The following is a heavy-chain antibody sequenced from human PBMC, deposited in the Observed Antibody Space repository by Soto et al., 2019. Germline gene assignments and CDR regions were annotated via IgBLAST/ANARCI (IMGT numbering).Heavy chain of an antibody. Sequence: GGSLRLSCAASGFTFSSYAMSWVRQAPGKGLEWVSAISGSGGSTYYADSVKGRFTISRDNSKNTLYLQMNSLRAEDTAVDYWAKDSPEGGPPVTTYGIFDYWGQGTLVTVSS. V-gene: IGHV3-23*01. CDR1: GFTFSSYA. CDR2: ISGSGGST. J-gene: IGHJ4*02. CDR3: AKDSPEGGPPVTTYGIFDY. D-gene: IGHD4-17*01.